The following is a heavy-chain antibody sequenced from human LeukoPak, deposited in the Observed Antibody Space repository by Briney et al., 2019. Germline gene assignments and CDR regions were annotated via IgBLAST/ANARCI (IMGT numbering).Heavy chain of an antibody. CDR3: ARIDYYYYGMDV. CDR1: GFTFSSYA. CDR2: IWYDGSNK. Sequence: GGSLRLSCAASGFTFSSYAMSWVRQAPGKGLEWVAVIWYDGSNKYYADSVKGRFTISRDNSKNTLYLQMNSLRAEDTAVYYCARIDYYYYGMDVWGQGTTVTVSS. V-gene: IGHV3-33*01. J-gene: IGHJ6*02.